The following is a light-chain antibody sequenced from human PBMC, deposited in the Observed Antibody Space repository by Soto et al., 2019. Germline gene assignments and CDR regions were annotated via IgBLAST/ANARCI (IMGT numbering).Light chain of an antibody. V-gene: IGKV3-15*01. CDR1: QSVSNN. Sequence: EIVMTQSAATLSVSPGERATLSCRASQSVSNNLAWYQQKPGQAPRLLIYGASTRATGIPARFSGSGSGTEFTLTISSLQSEDFAVYYCQQYDNWLGTFGQGTKV. J-gene: IGKJ1*01. CDR2: GAS. CDR3: QQYDNWLGT.